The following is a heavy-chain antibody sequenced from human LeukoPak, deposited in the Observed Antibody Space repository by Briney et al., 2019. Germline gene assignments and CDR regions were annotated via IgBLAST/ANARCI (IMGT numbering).Heavy chain of an antibody. CDR1: GASISSYY. J-gene: IGHJ5*02. D-gene: IGHD3-10*01. CDR3: VRDTGLLWFGELLWEDWFWFDP. Sequence: SSETLSPTCTLAGASISSYYWSCIRQPAREGLEWIGRIYTSGSTNYNLSLKRRFTMSVDTSKNQFSLKLSSVTAADTAVYYCVRDTGLLWFGELLWEDWFWFDPWGQGTLVSVSS. V-gene: IGHV4-4*07. CDR2: IYTSGST.